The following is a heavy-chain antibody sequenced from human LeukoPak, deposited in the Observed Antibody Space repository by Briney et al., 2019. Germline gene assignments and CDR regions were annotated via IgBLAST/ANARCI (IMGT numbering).Heavy chain of an antibody. J-gene: IGHJ4*02. CDR3: ARMIPVAGTFDY. CDR2: ISAYNGNT. Sequence: GASVKVSCKASGYTFTSYGISWVRQAPGQGLEWMGWISAYNGNTNYAQKLQGRVTMTTDTSTSTAYMELSSLRSEDTAVYYCARMIPVAGTFDYWGEGTLVTVSS. D-gene: IGHD6-19*01. V-gene: IGHV1-18*01. CDR1: GYTFTSYG.